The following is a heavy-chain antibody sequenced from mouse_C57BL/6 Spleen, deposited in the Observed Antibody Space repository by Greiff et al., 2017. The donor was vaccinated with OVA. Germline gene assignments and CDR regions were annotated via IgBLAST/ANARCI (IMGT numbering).Heavy chain of an antibody. V-gene: IGHV5-16*01. CDR1: GFTFSDYY. J-gene: IGHJ4*01. CDR2: INYDGSST. Sequence: EVMLVESEGGLVQPGSSMKLSCTASGFTFSDYYMAWVRQVPEKGLEWVANINYDGSSTYYLDSLKSRFIISRDNAKNILYLQMSSLKSEDTATYYCARGDDGGAMDYWGQGTSVTVSS. CDR3: ARGDDGGAMDY. D-gene: IGHD2-3*01.